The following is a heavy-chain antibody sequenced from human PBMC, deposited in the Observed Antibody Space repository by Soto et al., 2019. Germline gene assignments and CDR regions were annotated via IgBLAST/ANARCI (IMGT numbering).Heavy chain of an antibody. J-gene: IGHJ4*02. CDR2: ISYDGNNK. Sequence: QVQLVESGGGVVQPGRSLRLSCAASGFTFSSYAMHWVRQAPGKGLEWVAVISYDGNNKYYADSVKGRFTISRDNSKNTLYLQMNSLRAEDTAVYYCASSTAGTTAAGTSGFDYWGQGTLVTVSS. CDR1: GFTFSSYA. D-gene: IGHD6-13*01. CDR3: ASSTAGTTAAGTSGFDY. V-gene: IGHV3-30-3*01.